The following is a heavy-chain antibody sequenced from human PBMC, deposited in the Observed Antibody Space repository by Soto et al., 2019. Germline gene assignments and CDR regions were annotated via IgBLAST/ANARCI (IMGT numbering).Heavy chain of an antibody. CDR3: ARDWGQQPSET. D-gene: IGHD6-13*01. V-gene: IGHV3-33*01. J-gene: IGHJ5*02. CDR1: GFTFSSYG. Sequence: QVQLVESGGGVVQPGRSLRLSCAASGFTFSSYGMHWVRQAPGKGLEWVAVIWYDGSYKYYADSVKGRFTISRDNSKNTLYLQMNSLRAEDTAVYYCARDWGQQPSETWGQGTLVTVSS. CDR2: IWYDGSYK.